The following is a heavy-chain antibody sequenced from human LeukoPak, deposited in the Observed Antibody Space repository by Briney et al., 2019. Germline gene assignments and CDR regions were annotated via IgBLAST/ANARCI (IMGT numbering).Heavy chain of an antibody. CDR2: IYYSGST. Sequence: SETLSLTCTVSGGSISSYYWSWIRQPPGKGLEGIGYIYYSGSTNYNPSLKSRVTISGDTSKNQFSLKLSSVTAADTAVYYCARGGAGCSSTSCYFRFDPWGQGTLVTVSS. CDR3: ARGGAGCSSTSCYFRFDP. D-gene: IGHD2-2*01. CDR1: GGSISSYY. V-gene: IGHV4-59*01. J-gene: IGHJ5*02.